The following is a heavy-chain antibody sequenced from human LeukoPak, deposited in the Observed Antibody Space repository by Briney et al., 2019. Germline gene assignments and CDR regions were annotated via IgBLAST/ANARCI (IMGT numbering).Heavy chain of an antibody. D-gene: IGHD5-12*01. J-gene: IGHJ4*02. CDR3: ARGLDRGGYNFDY. CDR2: ISGSSSYI. Sequence: GGSLRLSCAASGFTFSSYSMNWVRQAPGKGLEWVSSISGSSSYIYYADSVKGRFTISRDNAKNSLYLQMNSLRAEDTAVYYCARGLDRGGYNFDYWGKGALVTVSS. V-gene: IGHV3-21*01. CDR1: GFTFSSYS.